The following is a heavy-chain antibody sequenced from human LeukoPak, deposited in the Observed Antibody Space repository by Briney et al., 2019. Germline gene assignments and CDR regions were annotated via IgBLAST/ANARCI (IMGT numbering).Heavy chain of an antibody. CDR2: TFYRSKWLN. V-gene: IGHV6-1*01. Sequence: SQTLSLTCAISGDSVSSNNAAWNWIRQSPSRGLEWLGRTFYRSKWLNDYAVSVKSRITIDPDTSKNQFSLQLNSVTPEDTAVYYCARDLDYGSSYYYYGTDVWGQGTTVTVSS. J-gene: IGHJ6*02. D-gene: IGHD3-10*01. CDR3: ARDLDYGSSYYYYGTDV. CDR1: GDSVSSNNAA.